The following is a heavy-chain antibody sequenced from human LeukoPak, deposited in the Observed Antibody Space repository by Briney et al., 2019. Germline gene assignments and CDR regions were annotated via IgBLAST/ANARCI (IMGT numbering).Heavy chain of an antibody. CDR2: ISGSGGST. Sequence: GGPLRLSCAASGFTFSSYAMSWVRQAPGKGLEWVSAISGSGGSTYYADSVKGRFTISRDNFKNTLYLQMNSLRAEDTAVYYCAKGAYDSSGYRDYWGQGTQVTVSS. J-gene: IGHJ4*02. V-gene: IGHV3-23*01. CDR3: AKGAYDSSGYRDY. CDR1: GFTFSSYA. D-gene: IGHD3-22*01.